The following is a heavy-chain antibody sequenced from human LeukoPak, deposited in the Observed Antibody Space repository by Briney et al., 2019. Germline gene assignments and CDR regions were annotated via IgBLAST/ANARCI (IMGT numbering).Heavy chain of an antibody. Sequence: SETLSLTCTVSGGSISSYYWSWLRQPPGKGLEWIGYIFHSGSTNYNPSLKSRVTISVDTSKNQFSLRMSSMTAADTAVYYCARATSPFYTDFDYWGRGTLVTVSS. D-gene: IGHD1-1*01. CDR3: ARATSPFYTDFDY. V-gene: IGHV4-59*01. J-gene: IGHJ4*02. CDR1: GGSISSYY. CDR2: IFHSGST.